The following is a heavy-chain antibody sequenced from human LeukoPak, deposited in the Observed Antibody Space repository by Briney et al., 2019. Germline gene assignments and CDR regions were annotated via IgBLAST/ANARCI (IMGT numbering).Heavy chain of an antibody. CDR2: ISYDGSNK. J-gene: IGHJ4*02. CDR1: GFTFRRYG. D-gene: IGHD6-13*01. V-gene: IGHV3-30*18. Sequence: GGARGLSCAASGFTFRRYGMDWGRQAPGKGVEWVAVISYDGSNKYYADSVKGRFTISRDNSKNTLYLQMNSLRAEDTAVYYCAKGRYGSSLDYWGQGTLVTVSS. CDR3: AKGRYGSSLDY.